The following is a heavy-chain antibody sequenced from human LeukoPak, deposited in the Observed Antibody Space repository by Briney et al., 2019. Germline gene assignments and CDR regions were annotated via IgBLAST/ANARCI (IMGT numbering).Heavy chain of an antibody. CDR1: GFTFHKFA. J-gene: IGHJ3*01. Sequence: GGSLRLSCAASGFTFHKFAMTWVRQAPGKGLAWVASPSGGSTTYYADSVKGRFTISRENSKDTLYLQMSSLRPEDTAVYYCAKPYSSSWDAFDVWGQGTVVTVSS. V-gene: IGHV3-23*01. CDR2: PSGGSTT. CDR3: AKPYSSSWDAFDV. D-gene: IGHD4-11*01.